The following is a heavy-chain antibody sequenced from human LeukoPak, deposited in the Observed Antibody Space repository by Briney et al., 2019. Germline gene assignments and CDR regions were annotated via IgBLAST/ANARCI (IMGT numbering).Heavy chain of an antibody. CDR3: AKELVVAVAGTGWYAFDI. D-gene: IGHD6-19*01. CDR1: GFTFDDYA. CDR2: ISWNSGSM. V-gene: IGHV3-9*01. Sequence: GGSLRLSCAASGFTFDDYAMHWVRQAPGKGLEWVSGISWNSGSMDYADSVKGRFTISRDNAKNSLYLQMNSLRAEDTALYYCAKELVVAVAGTGWYAFDIWGQGTMVTVSS. J-gene: IGHJ3*02.